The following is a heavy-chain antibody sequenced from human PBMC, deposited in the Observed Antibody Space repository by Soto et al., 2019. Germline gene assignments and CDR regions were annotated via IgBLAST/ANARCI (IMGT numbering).Heavy chain of an antibody. D-gene: IGHD6-25*01. J-gene: IGHJ5*02. CDR3: AGQTFTIAAASYGRSNWFDP. CDR2: IYFTGNT. V-gene: IGHV4-39*01. CDR1: GGSITSSSHF. Sequence: SETLSLTCSASGGSITSSSHFWGWVRQPQGKGLEWIGTIYFTGNTYYTPSLKSRLTMSIDTSKNEFSLRLNSVTAADTAVYYCAGQTFTIAAASYGRSNWFDPWGPGTLVTVSS.